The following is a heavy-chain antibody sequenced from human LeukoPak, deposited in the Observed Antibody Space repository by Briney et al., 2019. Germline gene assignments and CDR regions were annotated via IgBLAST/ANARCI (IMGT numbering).Heavy chain of an antibody. Sequence: PSETLSLTCTVSGGSISSSSYYWGWIRQPPGKGLEWIGSIYYSGSTYYNPSLESRVTISVDTSKNQFSLKLSSVTAADTAVYYCARTNYYDSSGYYYVVRVGAFDIWGQGTMVTVSS. D-gene: IGHD3-22*01. CDR1: GGSISSSSYY. CDR3: ARTNYYDSSGYYYVVRVGAFDI. V-gene: IGHV4-39*01. J-gene: IGHJ3*02. CDR2: IYYSGST.